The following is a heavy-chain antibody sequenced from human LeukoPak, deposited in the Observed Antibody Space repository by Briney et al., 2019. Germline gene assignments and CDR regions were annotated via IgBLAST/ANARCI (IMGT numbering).Heavy chain of an antibody. J-gene: IGHJ4*02. CDR2: ISGSGGST. Sequence: WGSLRLSCAASGFTFSSYAMSWVRQAPGKGLEWVSAISGSGGSTYYADSVKGRFTISRDNSKNTLYLQMNSLRAEDTAVYYCAKYSVQLWDNFDYWGQGTLVTVSS. CDR1: GFTFSSYA. D-gene: IGHD5-18*01. CDR3: AKYSVQLWDNFDY. V-gene: IGHV3-23*01.